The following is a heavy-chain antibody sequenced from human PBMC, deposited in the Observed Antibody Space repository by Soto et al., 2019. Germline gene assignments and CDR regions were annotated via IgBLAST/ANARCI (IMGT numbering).Heavy chain of an antibody. Sequence: QVQLQQWGAGLLKSSETLSLTCAVYGGSFSGYYWSWIRQPPGKGLEWIGEINHSGSTNYNPSLKSRVTISVDTSKNQFSLKLSSVTAADTAVYYCARGGCSGGSCYGPGFFDYWGQGTLVTVSS. CDR1: GGSFSGYY. V-gene: IGHV4-34*01. D-gene: IGHD2-15*01. CDR2: INHSGST. CDR3: ARGGCSGGSCYGPGFFDY. J-gene: IGHJ4*02.